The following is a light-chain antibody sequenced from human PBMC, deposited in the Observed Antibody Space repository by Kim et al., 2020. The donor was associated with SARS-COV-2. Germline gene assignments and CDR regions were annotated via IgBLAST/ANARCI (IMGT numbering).Light chain of an antibody. CDR2: LGS. CDR1: QTLLQCTGNTY. Sequence: EPASSSCRSSQTLLQCTGNTYLDWYLQKPGQSPQRLIYLGSFRASGVPDRFSGSGSGTDFTLKISRVEAEDVGVYYCMQALQTSYCFGQGTKLEV. CDR3: MQALQTSYC. J-gene: IGKJ2*03. V-gene: IGKV2-28*01.